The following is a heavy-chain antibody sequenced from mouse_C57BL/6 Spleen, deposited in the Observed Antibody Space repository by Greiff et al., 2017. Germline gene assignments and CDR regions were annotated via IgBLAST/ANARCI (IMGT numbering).Heavy chain of an antibody. CDR2: IYPRDGST. V-gene: IGHV1-78*01. Sequence: QVQLQQSDAELVKPGASVKISCKVSGYTFTDHTIHWMKQRPEQGLEWIGYIYPRDGSTKYNEKFKGKATLTADKSSSTAYMQLNSLTSEDSAVXFCAREAAPLYDGSYFDYWGQGTTLTVSS. CDR1: GYTFTDHT. CDR3: AREAAPLYDGSYFDY. D-gene: IGHD2-3*01. J-gene: IGHJ2*01.